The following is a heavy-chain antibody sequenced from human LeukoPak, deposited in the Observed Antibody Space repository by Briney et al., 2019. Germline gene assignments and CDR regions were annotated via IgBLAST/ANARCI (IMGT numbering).Heavy chain of an antibody. J-gene: IGHJ3*02. V-gene: IGHV1-18*01. CDR1: GYTFTSYG. CDR3: ARVPRSGSFHVRGAFDI. CDR2: ISGYNGNT. Sequence: ASVKVSCKASGYTFTSYGFNWVRQAPGHGLEWMGWISGYNGNTNYAQDFQGRVPMTTDRSSSTAYMELRSLTSDDTAVYYCARVPRSGSFHVRGAFDIWGQGTMVTVSS. D-gene: IGHD1-26*01.